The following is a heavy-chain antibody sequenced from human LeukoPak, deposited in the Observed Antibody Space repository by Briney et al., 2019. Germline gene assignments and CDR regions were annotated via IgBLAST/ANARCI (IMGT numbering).Heavy chain of an antibody. CDR2: INHSGST. CDR1: GGSFSGYY. CDR3: ARERGNGGWFDP. V-gene: IGHV4-34*01. J-gene: IGHJ5*02. D-gene: IGHD1-1*01. Sequence: PSETLSLTCAVYGGSFSGYYWSWIRQPPGKGLEWSGEINHSGSTNYNPSLKSRVTISVDTSKNQFSLKLSSVTAADTAVYYCARERGNGGWFDPWGQGTLVTVSS.